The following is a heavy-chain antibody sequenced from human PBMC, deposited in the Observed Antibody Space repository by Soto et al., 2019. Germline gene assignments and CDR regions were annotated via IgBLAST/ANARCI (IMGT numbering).Heavy chain of an antibody. CDR2: MNPNSGNT. V-gene: IGHV1-8*01. D-gene: IGHD6-6*01. CDR1: GYTSTSYD. J-gene: IGHJ3*02. Sequence: ASVQVSCKASGYTSTSYDINWVRQATGQGLEWMGWMNPNSGNTGYAQKFQGRVTMTRNTSISTAYMELSSLRSEDTAVYYCARGDFRRAFDIWGQGTMVTVSS. CDR3: ARGDFRRAFDI.